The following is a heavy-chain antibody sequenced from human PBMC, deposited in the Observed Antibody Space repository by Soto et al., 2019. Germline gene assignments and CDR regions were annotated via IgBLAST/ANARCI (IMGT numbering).Heavy chain of an antibody. Sequence: PWWSLRLSCSASVFTFSSYWMSWVRQAPGKGLEWVANIKQDGSEKYYVDSVKGRFTISRDNAKNSLYLQMNSLRAEDTAVYYCARDRTTYYDFWSGYPTVGYYYGMDVWGQGTTVTVSS. CDR1: VFTFSSYW. V-gene: IGHV3-7*01. CDR3: ARDRTTYYDFWSGYPTVGYYYGMDV. D-gene: IGHD3-3*01. J-gene: IGHJ6*02. CDR2: IKQDGSEK.